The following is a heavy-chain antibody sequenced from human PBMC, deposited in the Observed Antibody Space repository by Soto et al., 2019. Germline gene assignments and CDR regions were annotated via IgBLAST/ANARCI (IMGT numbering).Heavy chain of an antibody. CDR3: AKNPENYYYGMDV. CDR2: IIPIFGTA. CDR1: GGTFSSYA. V-gene: IGHV1-69*13. Sequence: SVKVSCQASGGTFSSYAISWVRQAPGQGLEWMGGIIPIFGTADYAQKFQGRVTITADESTSTAYVELSSLRSEDTAVYYCAKNPENYYYGMDVWGQGTTVTVSS. J-gene: IGHJ6*02.